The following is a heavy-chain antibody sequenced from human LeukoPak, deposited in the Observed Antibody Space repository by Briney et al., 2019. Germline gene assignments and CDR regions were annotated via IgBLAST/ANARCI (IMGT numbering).Heavy chain of an antibody. CDR1: RGSVSSNY. V-gene: IGHV4-59*08. J-gene: IGHJ4*02. CDR3: ARHYADKRAVEY. Sequence: SETLSLTCTLSRGSVSSNYWSWIRQPPGTGLEWIGYIHHSGSTNYNPSLNRRVTISVDTSKNQFSLKLTSVPAADTAVYYCARHYADKRAVEYWGQGTLVSVS. CDR2: IHHSGST. D-gene: IGHD4-17*01.